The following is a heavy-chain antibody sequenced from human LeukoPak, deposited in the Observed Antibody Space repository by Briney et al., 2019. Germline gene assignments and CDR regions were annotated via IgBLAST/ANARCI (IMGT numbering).Heavy chain of an antibody. V-gene: IGHV3-23*01. D-gene: IGHD3-22*01. CDR3: ARDYYNNSGYYFSSY. J-gene: IGHJ4*02. CDR1: GFTFSSYA. Sequence: GGSLRLSCAASGFTFSSYAMSWVRQAPGKGLEWVSAISGSGGSTYYADSVKGRFTISRDNSKNTLYLQMNSLRAEDTSVYYCARDYYNNSGYYFSSYWGQGTLVAVSS. CDR2: ISGSGGST.